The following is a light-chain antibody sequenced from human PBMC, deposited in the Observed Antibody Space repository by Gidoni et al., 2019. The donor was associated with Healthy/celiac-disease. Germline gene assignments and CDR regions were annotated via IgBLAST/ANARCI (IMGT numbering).Light chain of an antibody. CDR3: QQYNNWPL. Sequence: EIVMTQSPATLSVSPGERATLSCRASQSVSSNLAWYQQKPGQAPRLLIYGASTRATGIPARFSGSGSGTEFTLTISSLQSEDFAVYYGQQYNNWPLFGGGTKVEIK. CDR1: QSVSSN. CDR2: GAS. V-gene: IGKV3-15*01. J-gene: IGKJ4*01.